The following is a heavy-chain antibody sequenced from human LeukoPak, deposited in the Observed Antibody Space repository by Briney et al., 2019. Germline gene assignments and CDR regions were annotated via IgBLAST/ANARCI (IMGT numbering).Heavy chain of an antibody. CDR1: GFTVTNYA. CDR3: AKWGDYDILTGYYDPDY. Sequence: GGSLRFSCAASGFTVTNYAMYWVRQAPGKGLEWVSAISGRDDSTYYADSVKGRFIISRDTSKNTLFLQMNSLRAEDTAVYYCAKWGDYDILTGYYDPDYWGQGTLVTVSS. CDR2: ISGRDDST. J-gene: IGHJ4*02. V-gene: IGHV3-23*01. D-gene: IGHD3-9*01.